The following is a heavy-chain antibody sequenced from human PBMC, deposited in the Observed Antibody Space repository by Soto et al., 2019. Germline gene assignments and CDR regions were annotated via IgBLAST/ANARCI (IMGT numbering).Heavy chain of an antibody. CDR2: IKSITDGGTA. Sequence: GGSLRLSCAASGFTFSHAWMDWVRQAPGKGLEWVGRIKSITDGGTADYAAPVKGRFTISRDESKNTLYLQMNSLQIEDTAVYYCTTEMRRSSGWNGPFYIWGQGTMVTVSS. J-gene: IGHJ3*02. CDR3: TTEMRRSSGWNGPFYI. D-gene: IGHD6-19*01. CDR1: GFTFSHAW. V-gene: IGHV3-15*01.